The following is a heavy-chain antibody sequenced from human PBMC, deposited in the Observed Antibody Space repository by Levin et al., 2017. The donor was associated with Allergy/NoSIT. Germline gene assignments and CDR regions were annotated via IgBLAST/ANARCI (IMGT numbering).Heavy chain of an antibody. CDR3: AKDRVGYSYGLNWFDP. J-gene: IGHJ5*02. Sequence: GGSLRLSCAASGFTFSSYAMSWVRQAPGKGLEWVSAISGSGGSTYYADSVKGRFTISRDNSKNTLYLQMNSLRAEDTAVYYCAKDRVGYSYGLNWFDPWGQGTLVTVSS. V-gene: IGHV3-23*01. D-gene: IGHD5-18*01. CDR1: GFTFSSYA. CDR2: ISGSGGST.